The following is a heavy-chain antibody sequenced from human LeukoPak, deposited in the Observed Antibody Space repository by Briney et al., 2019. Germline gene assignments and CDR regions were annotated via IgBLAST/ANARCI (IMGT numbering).Heavy chain of an antibody. CDR3: ARNPLEANWFDP. CDR1: GGSISSGGYY. CDR2: IYYSGST. Sequence: SETLSLTCTASGGSISSGGYYWSWIRQHPGKDLEWIGYIYYSGSTYYNPSLKSRVTISVDTSKNQFSLKLSSVTAADTAVYYCARNPLEANWFDPWGQGTLVTVSS. D-gene: IGHD5-24*01. V-gene: IGHV4-31*03. J-gene: IGHJ5*02.